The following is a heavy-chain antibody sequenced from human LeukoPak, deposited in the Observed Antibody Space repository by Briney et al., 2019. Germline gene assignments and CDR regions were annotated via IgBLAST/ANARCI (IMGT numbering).Heavy chain of an antibody. V-gene: IGHV4-59*01. Sequence: SETLSLTCTGSGGSISSYYWSWIRQPPGKGLEWIGYIYYSGSTNYNPSLKSRVTISVDTSKNQFSLKLSSVTAADTAVYYCARVRSSGWYLDWGQGTLVTVSS. J-gene: IGHJ1*01. CDR2: IYYSGST. CDR3: ARVRSSGWYLD. D-gene: IGHD6-19*01. CDR1: GGSISSYY.